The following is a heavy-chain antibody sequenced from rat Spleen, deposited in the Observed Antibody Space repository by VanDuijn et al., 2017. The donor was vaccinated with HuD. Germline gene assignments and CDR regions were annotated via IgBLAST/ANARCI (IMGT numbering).Heavy chain of an antibody. V-gene: IGHV5-17*01. CDR1: GFTFSDYG. D-gene: IGHD4-3*01. Sequence: EVQLVESGGGLVQPGRSLKLSCAASGFTFSDYGMAWVRQAPKKGLEWVATIIYDDTTYYRDSVKGRFTLSRDNSKSTLYLQMDGLRSEDTATYYCARDHNSGYDYWGQGVMVTVSS. CDR2: IIYDDTT. CDR3: ARDHNSGYDY. J-gene: IGHJ2*01.